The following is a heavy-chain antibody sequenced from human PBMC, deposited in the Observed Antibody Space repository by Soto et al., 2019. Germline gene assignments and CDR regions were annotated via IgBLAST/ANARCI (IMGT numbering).Heavy chain of an antibody. D-gene: IGHD5-18*01. J-gene: IGHJ4*02. V-gene: IGHV4-59*01. CDR2: IYYSGSA. Sequence: SETLSLTCTVSGGSISSYYWSWIRQPPGKGLEWIGYIYYSGSANYNPSLKSGVTISVDTSKNQFSLKLSSVTAADTAVYYCARGYVDTAMGAHSFDYWGQGTLVTVSS. CDR1: GGSISSYY. CDR3: ARGYVDTAMGAHSFDY.